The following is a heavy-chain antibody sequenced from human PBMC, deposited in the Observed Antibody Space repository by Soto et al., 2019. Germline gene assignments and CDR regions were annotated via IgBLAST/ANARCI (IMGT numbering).Heavy chain of an antibody. Sequence: PSETLSLTCAVYGGSFSGYYWSWIRQPPGKGLEWIGEINHSGSTNYNPSLKSRVTISVDTSKNQFSLKLSSVTAADTAVYYCARGRTRMVYADAFDIWGQATMLTLSS. V-gene: IGHV4-34*01. CDR3: ARGRTRMVYADAFDI. J-gene: IGHJ3*02. CDR2: INHSGST. D-gene: IGHD2-8*01. CDR1: GGSFSGYY.